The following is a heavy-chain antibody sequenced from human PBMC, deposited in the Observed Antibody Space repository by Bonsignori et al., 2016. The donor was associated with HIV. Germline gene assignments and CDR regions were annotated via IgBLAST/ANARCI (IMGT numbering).Heavy chain of an antibody. D-gene: IGHD2-2*03. Sequence: WVRQAPGQGLEWMGWINPNSGGTNYAQKFQGRVTMTRDTSISTAYMELSRLRSDDTAVYYCARGNWILDGGYWGQGTLVTVSS. CDR3: ARGNWILDGGY. CDR2: INPNSGGT. V-gene: IGHV1-2*02. J-gene: IGHJ4*02.